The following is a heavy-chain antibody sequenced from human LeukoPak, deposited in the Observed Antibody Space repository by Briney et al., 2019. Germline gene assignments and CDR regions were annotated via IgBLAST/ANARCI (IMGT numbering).Heavy chain of an antibody. CDR3: ARGRVPDY. V-gene: IGHV3-30-3*01. D-gene: IGHD3-10*01. Sequence: GRSLRLSCAAPGFTFSSYAMHWVRQAPGKGLEWVAVISYDGSNKYYADSVKGRFTISRDNSKNTLYLQMNSLRAEDTAVYYCARGRVPDYWGQGTLVTVSS. CDR1: GFTFSSYA. J-gene: IGHJ4*02. CDR2: ISYDGSNK.